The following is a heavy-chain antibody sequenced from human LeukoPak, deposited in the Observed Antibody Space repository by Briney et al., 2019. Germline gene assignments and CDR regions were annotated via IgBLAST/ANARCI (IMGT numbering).Heavy chain of an antibody. V-gene: IGHV3-30*02. Sequence: GGSLRLSCAAPGFTFSSYGMHWVRQAPGKGLEWVAFIRYDGSNKYYADSVKGRFTISRDNSKNTLYLQMNSLRAEDTAVYYCAKDLYYYDSSGLYFDYWGQGTLVTVSS. CDR1: GFTFSSYG. CDR2: IRYDGSNK. D-gene: IGHD3-22*01. J-gene: IGHJ4*02. CDR3: AKDLYYYDSSGLYFDY.